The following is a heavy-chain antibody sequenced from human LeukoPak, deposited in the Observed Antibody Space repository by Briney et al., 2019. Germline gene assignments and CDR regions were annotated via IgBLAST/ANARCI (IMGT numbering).Heavy chain of an antibody. Sequence: HPGGSLRLSCAASGLTFSIYWMTWVRQAPGKGLEWVANIRQDGSEKYYVDSVRGRFTISRDNAKNSLYLQMNSLRAEDTAVFYWAPDRSHDDEGVSYPSFDYWGKEPLVTVS. J-gene: IGHJ4*02. D-gene: IGHD1-26*01. V-gene: IGHV3-7*01. CDR1: GLTFSIYW. CDR2: IRQDGSEK. CDR3: APDRSHDDEGVSYPSFDY.